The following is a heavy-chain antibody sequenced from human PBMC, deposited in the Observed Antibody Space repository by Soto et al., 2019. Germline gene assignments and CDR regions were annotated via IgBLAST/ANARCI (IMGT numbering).Heavy chain of an antibody. CDR3: ARGNDNYALTGYYGPSFYAMDV. CDR2: IWHDGSNK. CDR1: GFTFSTYG. D-gene: IGHD3-9*01. Sequence: HPGGSLRLSCAASGFTFSTYGMHWVRQAPGKGLEWVALIWHDGSNKNYAASVKGRFTISRDNSKSTLYVQMNSLRVEDTAVYYCARGNDNYALTGYYGPSFYAMDVWGQGTTVTVSS. V-gene: IGHV3-33*01. J-gene: IGHJ6*02.